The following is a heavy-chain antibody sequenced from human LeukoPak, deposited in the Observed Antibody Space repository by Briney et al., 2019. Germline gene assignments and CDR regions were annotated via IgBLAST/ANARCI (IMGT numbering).Heavy chain of an antibody. J-gene: IGHJ4*02. CDR1: GFTFSSYE. CDR2: ITSSGRSI. Sequence: PGGSLRLSCAASGFTFSSYEMNWVRQAQGKGLEWVSYITSSGRSIYYADSVKGRFTVSRDNAKNSLFLQMNSLRAEDTALYYCAREGAADDFDFWGQGTLVTVSS. D-gene: IGHD6-13*01. CDR3: AREGAADDFDF. V-gene: IGHV3-48*03.